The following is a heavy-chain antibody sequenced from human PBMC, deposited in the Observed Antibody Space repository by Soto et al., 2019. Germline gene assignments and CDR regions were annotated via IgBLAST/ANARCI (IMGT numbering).Heavy chain of an antibody. CDR3: ARDHRPVVVAATPHGY. V-gene: IGHV1-18*01. CDR2: ISAYNGNT. Sequence: ASVKVSCKASGYTFTSYGISWVRQAPGQGLEWMGWISAYNGNTNYAQKLQGRVTMTTDTSTSTAYMELRSLRSDDTAVYYCARDHRPVVVAATPHGYWGKGPLVTVSS. CDR1: GYTFTSYG. J-gene: IGHJ4*02. D-gene: IGHD2-15*01.